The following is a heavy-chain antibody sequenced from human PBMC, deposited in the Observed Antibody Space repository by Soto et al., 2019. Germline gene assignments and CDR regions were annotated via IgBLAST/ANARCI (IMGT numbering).Heavy chain of an antibody. D-gene: IGHD6-6*01. CDR1: VGSISSGGYS. J-gene: IGHJ4*02. Sequence: SETLSLTCAVSVGSISSGGYSWSWIRQPPGKGLEWIGYIYHSGSTYYNPSLKSRVTISVDRSKNQFPLKLSSVTAADTAVYYCARAIAARGFDYWGQGTLVTVSS. V-gene: IGHV4-30-2*01. CDR3: ARAIAARGFDY. CDR2: IYHSGST.